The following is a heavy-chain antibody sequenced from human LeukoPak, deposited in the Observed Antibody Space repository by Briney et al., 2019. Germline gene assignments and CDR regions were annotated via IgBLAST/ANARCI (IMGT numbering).Heavy chain of an antibody. J-gene: IGHJ6*03. CDR2: IYYSGRT. CDR1: GGSISTSSFY. CDR3: ARVLGSGSYYYYYMDV. D-gene: IGHD3-10*01. V-gene: IGHV4-39*01. Sequence: PSETLSLICTLSGGSISTSSFYWGWIRQPPGKGLGWIGSIYYSGRTYYKLSLKSRVTICGDTSKNQVSLKLTSVTAADTAVYYCARVLGSGSYYYYYMDVWGKGTTVTVSS.